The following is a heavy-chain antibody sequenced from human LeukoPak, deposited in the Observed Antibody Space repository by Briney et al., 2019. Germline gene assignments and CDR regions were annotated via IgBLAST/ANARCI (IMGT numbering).Heavy chain of an antibody. CDR2: ISGSGGGT. V-gene: IGHV3-23*01. CDR1: GFTFNSYA. J-gene: IGHJ4*02. D-gene: IGHD6-19*01. CDR3: AKVGSGWHFDY. Sequence: GGSLRLSCAASGFTFNSYAMSWVRQAPEKGLEWVATISGSGGGTYYADSVKGWFTISRDDSKNTLYLQMNSLRAEDTAVYYCAKVGSGWHFDYWGQGTLVTVPS.